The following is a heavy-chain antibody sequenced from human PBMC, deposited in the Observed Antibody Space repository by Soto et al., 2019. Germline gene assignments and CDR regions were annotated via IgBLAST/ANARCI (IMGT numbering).Heavy chain of an antibody. CDR3: ARESGSYHLDY. CDR1: GFTFSTYG. CDR2: TWYDGSNK. V-gene: IGHV3-33*01. J-gene: IGHJ4*02. Sequence: GGSLRLSCASSGFTFSTYGMHWVRQAPGKGLKRVSTTWYDGSNKYYADSVKGRFTISRDNSKNTLFLQMNSLCAEVTVVYYCARESGSYHLDYWGQGTPVTVSS. D-gene: IGHD1-26*01.